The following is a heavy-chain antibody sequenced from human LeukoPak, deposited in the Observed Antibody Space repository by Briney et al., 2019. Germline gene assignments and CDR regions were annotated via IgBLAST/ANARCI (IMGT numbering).Heavy chain of an antibody. CDR3: ATETTYYYHSSGPTHWFDP. J-gene: IGHJ5*02. CDR1: GGSLSGYY. D-gene: IGHD3-22*01. Sequence: PSETLSLTCAVYGGSLSGYYWSWIRQPPGKGLEWIGEINHSGSTNYNPSLKSRVTISVDTSKNQFSLKLSSVTAADTAVYYCATETTYYYHSSGPTHWFDPWGQGTLVTVSS. V-gene: IGHV4-34*01. CDR2: INHSGST.